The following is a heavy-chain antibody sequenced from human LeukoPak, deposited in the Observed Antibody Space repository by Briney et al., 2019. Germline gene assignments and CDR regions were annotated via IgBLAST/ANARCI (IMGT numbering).Heavy chain of an antibody. V-gene: IGHV1-69*04. Sequence: ASVKVSCKVSGGTFSSSGISWVRQAPGQGLEWMGRIIPILGIANYAQKFQGRVTITADKSTSTAYMELSSLRSEDTAVYYCARDPQYSGSPGYWGQGTLVTVSS. CDR2: IIPILGIA. CDR3: ARDPQYSGSPGY. J-gene: IGHJ4*02. CDR1: GGTFSSSG. D-gene: IGHD1-26*01.